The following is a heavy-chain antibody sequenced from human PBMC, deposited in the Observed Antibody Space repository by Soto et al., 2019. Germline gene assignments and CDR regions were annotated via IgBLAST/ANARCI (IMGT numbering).Heavy chain of an antibody. CDR1: GGSISSYY. J-gene: IGHJ3*02. CDR3: ARDLGYSSSSGNAFDI. D-gene: IGHD6-6*01. Sequence: SETLSLTCTVSGGSISSYYWSWIRQPAGKGLEWIGRIYTSGSTNYNPSLKSRVTMSVDTSKNQFSLKLSSVTAADTAVYYCARDLGYSSSSGNAFDIWGQGTMVTVSS. V-gene: IGHV4-4*07. CDR2: IYTSGST.